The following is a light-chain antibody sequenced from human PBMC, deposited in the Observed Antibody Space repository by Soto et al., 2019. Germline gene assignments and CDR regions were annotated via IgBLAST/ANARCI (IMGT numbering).Light chain of an antibody. Sequence: QSALTQPASVSGSPGQSITISCTGISSDVGDYNYVSWYQHHPGKAPKLMIYDVSNRPSGVSDRFSGSKSGNTASLTISGLQAEDEADYYCSSYTTSTPNWVFGGGTQLTVL. CDR2: DVS. V-gene: IGLV2-14*03. CDR1: SSDVGDYNY. J-gene: IGLJ3*02. CDR3: SSYTTSTPNWV.